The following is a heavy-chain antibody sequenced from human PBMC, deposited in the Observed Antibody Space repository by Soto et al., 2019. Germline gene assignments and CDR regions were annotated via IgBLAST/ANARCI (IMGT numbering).Heavy chain of an antibody. J-gene: IGHJ4*02. CDR1: GDTFNNYA. Sequence: QVHLVQSGTEVKKPGSSVKVSCKASGDTFNNYAISWVRQAPGQGLQWMGGIIPIYDSPSYAQGSHNRVTSTADRSTSTAHLELNGLTSEETAVYYCAASTFLSGVSGYFHLDFWGQGTLVTVSS. CDR2: IIPIYDSP. D-gene: IGHD3-3*01. CDR3: AASTFLSGVSGYFHLDF. V-gene: IGHV1-69*06.